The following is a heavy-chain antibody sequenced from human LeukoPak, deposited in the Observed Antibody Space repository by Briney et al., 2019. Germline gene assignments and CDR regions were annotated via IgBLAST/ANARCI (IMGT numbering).Heavy chain of an antibody. CDR1: GFAFSSYE. Sequence: GGSLRLSCAASGFAFSSYEMNWVRQAPGKGLEWVSYISSSGSTIYYADSVKGRFTISRDNAKNSLYLQMNSLRAEDTAVYYCARDFSDYGDYGPRAFDIWGQGTMVTVSS. V-gene: IGHV3-48*03. CDR2: ISSSGSTI. CDR3: ARDFSDYGDYGPRAFDI. J-gene: IGHJ3*02. D-gene: IGHD4-17*01.